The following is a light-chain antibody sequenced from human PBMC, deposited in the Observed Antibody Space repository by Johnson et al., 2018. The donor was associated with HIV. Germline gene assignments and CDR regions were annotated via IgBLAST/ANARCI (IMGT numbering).Light chain of an antibody. J-gene: IGLJ1*01. CDR3: AAWDSSLKAHYV. CDR1: SSNIGNNY. V-gene: IGLV1-51*02. Sequence: QSVLTQPPSVSAAPGQKVTISCSGSSSNIGNNYVSWYQQLPGTAPKLLIYENNKRPSGIPDRFSGTKSGTSATLGITGLQTGDEADYYCAAWDSSLKAHYVFGTGTKITGL. CDR2: ENN.